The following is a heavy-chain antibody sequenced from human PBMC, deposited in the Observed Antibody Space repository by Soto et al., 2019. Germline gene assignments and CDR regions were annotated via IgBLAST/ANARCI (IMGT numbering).Heavy chain of an antibody. CDR1: GGSVSSYA. CDR2: IIPLFGTA. D-gene: IGHD3-3*01. Sequence: QVQLVQSGAEVKKPGSSVKVSCKTSGGSVSSYAINWVRQAPVQGLEWMGGIIPLFGTAKYAQKFQGRVTITADKSTRPSYLEVRSLSSEDTAVYYCAAQERAILDYWGQGSLVTVSS. V-gene: IGHV1-69*06. J-gene: IGHJ4*02. CDR3: AAQERAILDY.